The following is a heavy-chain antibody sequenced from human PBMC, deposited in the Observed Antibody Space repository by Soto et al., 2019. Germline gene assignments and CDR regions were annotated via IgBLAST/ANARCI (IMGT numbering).Heavy chain of an antibody. D-gene: IGHD1-1*01. J-gene: IGHJ4*02. CDR2: ISDDGSTT. CDR1: GFTFSAYW. CDR3: TRGPRVSSTGTGAY. Sequence: LRLSCEVSGFTFSAYWMHWVRQVPGKGLIWVSRISDDGSTTTYADSVKGRFTISRDNAKNTLYLQMNSLRADDTGLYYCTRGPRVSSTGTGAYWGQGTLVTVSS. V-gene: IGHV3-74*01.